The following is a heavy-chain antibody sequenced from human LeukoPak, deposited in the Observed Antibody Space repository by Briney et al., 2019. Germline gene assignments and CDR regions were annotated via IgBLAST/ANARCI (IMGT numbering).Heavy chain of an antibody. D-gene: IGHD3-10*01. CDR1: GFTFSSYA. J-gene: IGHJ4*02. CDR3: AKPPYGSGSYHPTYFDY. CDR2: ISGSGGST. V-gene: IGHV3-23*01. Sequence: GGSLRLSCAASGFTFSSYAMSWVRQAPGKGLEWVSAISGSGGSTYYADSVKGRFTISRDNSKNTLYLQMNSLRVEDTAVYYCAKPPYGSGSYHPTYFDYWGQGTLVTVSS.